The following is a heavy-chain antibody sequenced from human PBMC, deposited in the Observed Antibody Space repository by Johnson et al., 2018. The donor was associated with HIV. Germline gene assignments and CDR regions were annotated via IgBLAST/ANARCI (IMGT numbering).Heavy chain of an antibody. CDR2: ISYDGSNK. Sequence: QVQLVESGGGVVQPGRSLRLSCATSGFTFSSYGMHWVRQAPGKGLEWVAVISYDGSNKYYADSVKGRFTISRDNSKNTLYLQMNSRRVDDTGLYYCVRRSRYHEFWSDDDAFDIWGQGTMVTVSS. CDR1: GFTFSSYG. D-gene: IGHD3-3*01. CDR3: VRRSRYHEFWSDDDAFDI. V-gene: IGHV3-30*03. J-gene: IGHJ3*02.